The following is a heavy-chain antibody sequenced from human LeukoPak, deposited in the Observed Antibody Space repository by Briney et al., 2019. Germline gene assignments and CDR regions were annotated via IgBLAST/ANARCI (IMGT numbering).Heavy chain of an antibody. J-gene: IGHJ4*02. D-gene: IGHD4-17*01. CDR1: GYTFTSYD. Sequence: ASVKVSCKASGYTFTSYDINWVRQATGQGLEWMGWMNPNSGNTGYAQKFQGRATMTRNTSISTAYMELSSLRSEDTAVYYCARGRGGDYLFDYWGQGTLVTVSS. CDR3: ARGRGGDYLFDY. V-gene: IGHV1-8*01. CDR2: MNPNSGNT.